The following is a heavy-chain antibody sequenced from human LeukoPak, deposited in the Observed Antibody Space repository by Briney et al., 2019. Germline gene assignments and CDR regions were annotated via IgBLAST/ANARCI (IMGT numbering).Heavy chain of an antibody. V-gene: IGHV3-30-3*01. J-gene: IGHJ4*02. CDR3: ARGNKIRFLEWLSMGYFDY. D-gene: IGHD3-3*01. CDR1: GFTFSSYA. CDR2: ISYDGSNK. Sequence: GGSLRLSCAASGFTFSSYAMHWVRQAPGKGLEWVAVISYDGSNKYYADSVKGRFTISRDNSKNTLYLQMNSLRAEDTAVYYCARGNKIRFLEWLSMGYFDYWGQGTLVTVSS.